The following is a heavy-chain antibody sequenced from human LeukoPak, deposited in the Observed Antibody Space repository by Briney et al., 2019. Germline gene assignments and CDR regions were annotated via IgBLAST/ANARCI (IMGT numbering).Heavy chain of an antibody. V-gene: IGHV4-4*07. CDR3: ALETSTTYDRAIDI. CDR2: MYTSGIT. D-gene: IGHD1-26*01. J-gene: IGHJ3*02. Sequence: PSETLSLTCTVSGGDSINSYFWSCIRQPAGKGLEWIGRMYTSGITNYSPSLKSRVTMSIDTSKNQISLNLTSATAADTAMYYCALETSTTYDRAIDIWGQGTMVTVSS. CDR1: GGDSINSYF.